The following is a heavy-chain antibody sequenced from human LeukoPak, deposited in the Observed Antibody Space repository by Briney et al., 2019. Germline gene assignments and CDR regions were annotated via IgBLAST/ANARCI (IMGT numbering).Heavy chain of an antibody. CDR2: IYYSGST. Sequence: SETLSLTCTVSGGSISSYYWSWIRQPPGKGLEWIGYIYYSGSTNYNPSLKSRVTISVDTSKNQFSLKLSSVTAADTAVYYCARGKVLRFLEWPKYYFDYWGQGTLVTVSS. CDR3: ARGKVLRFLEWPKYYFDY. J-gene: IGHJ4*02. V-gene: IGHV4-59*01. D-gene: IGHD3-3*01. CDR1: GGSISSYY.